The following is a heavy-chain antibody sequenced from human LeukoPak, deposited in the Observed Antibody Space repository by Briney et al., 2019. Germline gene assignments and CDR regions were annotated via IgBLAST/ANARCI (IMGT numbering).Heavy chain of an antibody. Sequence: GGSLRLSCAASGFTFSSYAMSWVRQAAGKGLEWVSAISGSGGSTYYADSVKGRFTISRDNSKNTLYLQLNSLRAEDTAVYYCAKGRYSRSWYLDYWGQGTLVTVSS. J-gene: IGHJ4*02. CDR1: GFTFSSYA. D-gene: IGHD6-13*01. CDR2: ISGSGGST. V-gene: IGHV3-23*01. CDR3: AKGRYSRSWYLDY.